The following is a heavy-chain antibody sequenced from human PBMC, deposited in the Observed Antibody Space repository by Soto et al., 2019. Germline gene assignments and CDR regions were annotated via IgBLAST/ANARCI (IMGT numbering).Heavy chain of an antibody. V-gene: IGHV4-34*01. CDR3: AASPPMLRSYYYYYGMDV. Sequence: QVQLQQWGAGLLKPSETLSLTCAVYGGSFSGYYWSWIRQPPGKGLEWIGEINHSGSTNYNPSLNRRVIISAVKSSNHYSLKMRSVAAAAAAVDYCAASPPMLRSYYYYYGMDVWGQGTTVTVSS. CDR2: INHSGST. CDR1: GGSFSGYY. J-gene: IGHJ6*02. D-gene: IGHD4-17*01.